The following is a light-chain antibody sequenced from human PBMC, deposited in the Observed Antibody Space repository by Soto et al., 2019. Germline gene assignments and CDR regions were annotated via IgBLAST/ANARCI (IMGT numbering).Light chain of an antibody. CDR2: DAS. J-gene: IGKJ2*01. Sequence: DIQMTQSPSTLSASVGDRFTITCRASQSISSWLAWYQQKPGKAPKLLIYDASSLESGVPSRFSGSGSGTEFTLTISSLQPDDFATYYGQQYNSYSHTFGQGTKLEIK. CDR1: QSISSW. CDR3: QQYNSYSHT. V-gene: IGKV1-5*01.